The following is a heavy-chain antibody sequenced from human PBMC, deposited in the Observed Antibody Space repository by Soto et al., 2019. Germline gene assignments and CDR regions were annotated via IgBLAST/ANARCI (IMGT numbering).Heavy chain of an antibody. CDR3: ACIFSGGYGYGFYYYGMDV. Sequence: SETMSVTCTVAGGSISSSSYYWGLIRQPPGKGLEWIGSIYYSGSTYYNPSLKSRVTISVDTSKNQFSLKLSSVTAADTAVYYCACIFSGGYGYGFYYYGMDVWGQGTTVTVSS. J-gene: IGHJ6*02. CDR2: IYYSGST. D-gene: IGHD5-18*01. V-gene: IGHV4-39*01. CDR1: GGSISSSSYY.